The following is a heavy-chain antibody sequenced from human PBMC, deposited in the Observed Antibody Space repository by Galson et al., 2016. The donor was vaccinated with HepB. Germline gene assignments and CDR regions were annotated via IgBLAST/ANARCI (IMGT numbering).Heavy chain of an antibody. CDR3: TKGITSISGWAVAGSGKRMDH. Sequence: SLRLSCAASGFTFDNYGMIWVRQVPGKGLDWVACISGSGSRTYYADSVEGRFTISRDNSKNTVYLQMDSLRADDTAVYYCTKGITSISGWAVAGSGKRMDHCGQGTLVTVSS. CDR1: GFTFDNYG. CDR2: ISGSGSRT. J-gene: IGHJ4*02. D-gene: IGHD6-19*01. V-gene: IGHV3-23*01.